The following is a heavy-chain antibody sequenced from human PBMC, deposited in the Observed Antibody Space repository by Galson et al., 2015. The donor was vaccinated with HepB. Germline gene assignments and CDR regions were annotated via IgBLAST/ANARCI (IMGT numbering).Heavy chain of an antibody. D-gene: IGHD2-2*01. CDR3: ANRYCTSTSCAFDP. CDR2: IYHSGRT. V-gene: IGHV4-30-2*01. CDR1: GGSIGSGGYS. Sequence: TLSLTCAVSGGSIGSGGYSWSWIRQPPGKALEWIGYIYHSGRTYSNPSLKSRVTISLDRSKNHFSLKLTSVTAADTAVYYCANRYCTSTSCAFDPWGQGTLVTVSS. J-gene: IGHJ5*02.